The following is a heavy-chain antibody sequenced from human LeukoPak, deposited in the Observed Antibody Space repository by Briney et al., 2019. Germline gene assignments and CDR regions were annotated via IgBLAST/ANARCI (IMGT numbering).Heavy chain of an antibody. CDR3: AKGRGYCSGTTCLYYDMDV. J-gene: IGHJ6*02. D-gene: IGHD2-2*01. V-gene: IGHV3-53*05. CDR2: IYSDDHT. Sequence: GGSLRLSCAASGVSVSGSYMSWVRQAPGKGLERVSVIYSDDHTYYADSVKGRFTISRDNAKNALYLQMDSLRAEDTALYYCAKGRGYCSGTTCLYYDMDVWGQGTTVTVS. CDR1: GVSVSGSY.